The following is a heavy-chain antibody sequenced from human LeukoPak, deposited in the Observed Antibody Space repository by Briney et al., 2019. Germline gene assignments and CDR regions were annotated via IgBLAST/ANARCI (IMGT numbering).Heavy chain of an antibody. J-gene: IGHJ4*02. D-gene: IGHD3-10*01. CDR2: IDPNSGGT. V-gene: IGHV1-2*02. CDR3: ARDYYGSGSYSTDY. Sequence: GSVKVSCKSSGFTFTDYPVHWVRQAPGQGLEWMGWIDPNSGGTNYAQKFQGRVTMTRDTSISTTYMDLSRLRSDDTAVYYCARDYYGSGSYSTDYWGQGTLATVSS. CDR1: GFTFTDYP.